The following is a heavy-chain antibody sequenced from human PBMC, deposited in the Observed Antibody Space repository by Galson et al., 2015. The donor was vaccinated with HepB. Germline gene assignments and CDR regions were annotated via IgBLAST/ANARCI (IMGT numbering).Heavy chain of an antibody. CDR1: GFTFSSRG. CDR3: AKDRNFDTSGPESYFDY. D-gene: IGHD3-22*01. V-gene: IGHV3-23*01. J-gene: IGHJ4*02. CDR2: ISGNGGNI. Sequence: SLRLSCAASGFTFSSRGLSWIRQPPGNGLEWVAVISGNGGNIHYADSVKGRFTISRDNSKNTLYLQMNSLRAEDTAVYYCAKDRNFDTSGPESYFDYWGQGTLVAVSS.